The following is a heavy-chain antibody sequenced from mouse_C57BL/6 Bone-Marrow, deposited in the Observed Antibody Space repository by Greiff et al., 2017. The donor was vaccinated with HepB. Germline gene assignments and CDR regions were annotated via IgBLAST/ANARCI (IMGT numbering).Heavy chain of an antibody. CDR2: IYPRSGNT. Sequence: VQLQESGAELARPGASVKLSCKASGYTFTSYGISWVKQRTGQGLEWIGEIYPRSGNTYYNEKFKGKATLTADKSSSTAYMELRSLTSEDSAVYFCARSGYSNYVGYWGQGTTLTVSS. J-gene: IGHJ2*01. V-gene: IGHV1-81*01. D-gene: IGHD2-5*01. CDR1: GYTFTSYG. CDR3: ARSGYSNYVGY.